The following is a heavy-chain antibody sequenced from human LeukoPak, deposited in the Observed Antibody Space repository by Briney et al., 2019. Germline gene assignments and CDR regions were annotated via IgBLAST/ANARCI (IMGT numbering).Heavy chain of an antibody. CDR3: ARDPDYVWGSYNYYFDY. V-gene: IGHV3-21*01. D-gene: IGHD3-16*01. Sequence: GGSLRLTCAASGFTFSSYSMNWVRQAPGEGLEWVSSISSSSSYIYYADSVKGRFTISRDNAKNSLYLQMSSLRAEDTAVYYCARDPDYVWGSYNYYFDYWGQGTLVTVSS. CDR2: ISSSSSYI. J-gene: IGHJ4*02. CDR1: GFTFSSYS.